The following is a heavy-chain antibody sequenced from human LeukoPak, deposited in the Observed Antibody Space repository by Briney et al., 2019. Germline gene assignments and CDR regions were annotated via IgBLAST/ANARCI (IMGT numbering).Heavy chain of an antibody. CDR3: AVGATHYYMDV. J-gene: IGHJ6*03. CDR2: IHYSGST. V-gene: IGHV4-59*08. CDR1: GDSISTYY. Sequence: SETLSLTCSVSGDSISTYYWSWIRQPPGKGLEWIGYIHYSGSTNYNPSLKSRVTISVDTSKNQFSLKLSSVTAADTAVYYCAVGATHYYMDVWGKGTTVTVSS. D-gene: IGHD3-16*01.